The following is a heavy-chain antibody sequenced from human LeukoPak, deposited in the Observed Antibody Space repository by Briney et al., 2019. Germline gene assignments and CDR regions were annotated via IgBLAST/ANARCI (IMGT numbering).Heavy chain of an antibody. CDR2: IKQDGSEK. V-gene: IGHV3-7*01. CDR1: GFTFDDYA. Sequence: PGGSLRLSCAPSGFTFDDYAIHWVRQAPGKGLEWVANIKQDGSEKYYVDSVKGRFTISRDNAKNSLFLQMNSLRVEDTAVYYCAREYSGYSFDYWGQGTLVTVSS. CDR3: AREYSGYSFDY. J-gene: IGHJ4*02. D-gene: IGHD5-12*01.